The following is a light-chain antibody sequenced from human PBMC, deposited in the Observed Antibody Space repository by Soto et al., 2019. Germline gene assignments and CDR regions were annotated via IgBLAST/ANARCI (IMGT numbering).Light chain of an antibody. Sequence: EIVMTQSPVTLSVSPGERATLSCRASQSVSSNLAWYQQKPGQAPRLLIYGASTRATGIPARFSGSGSGTEFTLTISSLQSEDFAVSHCQQYNDWPPAFGQGTKVEVK. J-gene: IGKJ1*01. V-gene: IGKV3-15*01. CDR1: QSVSSN. CDR2: GAS. CDR3: QQYNDWPPA.